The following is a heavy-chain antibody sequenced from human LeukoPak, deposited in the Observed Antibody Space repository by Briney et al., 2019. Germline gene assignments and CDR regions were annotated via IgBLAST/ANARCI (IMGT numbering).Heavy chain of an antibody. V-gene: IGHV3-30-3*01. CDR2: ISYDGSNK. CDR1: GFTFSSYA. Sequence: GGPLRLSCAASGFTFSSYAMHWVRQAPGKGLEWVAVISYDGSNKYYADSVKGRFTISRDNSKNTLYLQMNSLRAEDTAVYYCARYGPVDSKDHWGQGTLVTVSS. D-gene: IGHD5-12*01. J-gene: IGHJ4*02. CDR3: ARYGPVDSKDH.